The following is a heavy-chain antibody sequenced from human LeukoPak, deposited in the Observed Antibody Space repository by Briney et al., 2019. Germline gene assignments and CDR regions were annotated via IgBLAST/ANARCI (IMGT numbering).Heavy chain of an antibody. Sequence: GGSLRLSCAASGNYLMHWVRQAPGKGLVWVSHINSDGSWTSYADSVKGRFTISRDNARNSLYLQMNSLRADDTAVYYCAASLLFADYWGQGTLVTVSS. J-gene: IGHJ4*02. CDR1: GNYL. CDR3: AASLLFADY. CDR2: INSDGSWT. V-gene: IGHV3-74*01. D-gene: IGHD1-26*01.